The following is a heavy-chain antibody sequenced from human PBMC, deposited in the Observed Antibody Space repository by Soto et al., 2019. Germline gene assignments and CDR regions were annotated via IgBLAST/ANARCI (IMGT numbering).Heavy chain of an antibody. CDR3: VKDWTVNTCPCLAV. CDR1: GFTFNAHA. V-gene: IGHV3-23*01. J-gene: IGHJ6*02. Sequence: EVQVLESGGGLLQPGGSLRLSCVASGFTFNAHAMTWVRQGPGMGLEWTSTISGDGKTTHYADSVKGRFTVSRANSKNTLSLQMNRLRAEDTATYYCVKDWTVNTCPCLAVWCQGTTVTVSS. D-gene: IGHD2-21*02. CDR2: ISGDGKTT.